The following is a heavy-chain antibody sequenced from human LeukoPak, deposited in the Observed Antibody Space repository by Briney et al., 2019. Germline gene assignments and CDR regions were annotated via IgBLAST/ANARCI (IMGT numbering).Heavy chain of an antibody. CDR3: ARARLLWFGELPQDAFDI. V-gene: IGHV1-69*05. CDR2: IIPIFGTA. D-gene: IGHD3-10*01. CDR1: GGTFSSYA. J-gene: IGHJ3*02. Sequence: GASVKVSCKASGGTFSSYAISWVRQAPGQGLEWMGGIIPIFGTANYAQKFQGRVTITTDESTSTAYLELSSLRSEDTAVYYCARARLLWFGELPQDAFDIWGQGTMVTVSS.